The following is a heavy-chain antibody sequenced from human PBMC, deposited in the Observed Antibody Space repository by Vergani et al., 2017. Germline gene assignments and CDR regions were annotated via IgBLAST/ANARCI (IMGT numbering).Heavy chain of an antibody. D-gene: IGHD3-22*01. J-gene: IGHJ4*02. V-gene: IGHV4-59*01. CDR2: IYYRGSP. CDR3: ARSGDSSGYAPDY. Sequence: QVQLQESGPGLVKPSETLSLTCTVSGGSISSYYWSWIRQPPGKGLEWIGYIYYRGSPNYNPALQSRVTRPVDTSKNQFSLKLSSVTAADTAVYYCARSGDSSGYAPDYWGQGTLVTVSS. CDR1: GGSISSYY.